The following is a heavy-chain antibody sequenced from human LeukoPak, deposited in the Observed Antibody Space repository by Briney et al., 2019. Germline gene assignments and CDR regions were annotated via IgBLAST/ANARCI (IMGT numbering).Heavy chain of an antibody. CDR3: AKDASSGSSFDY. V-gene: IGHV3-48*03. CDR2: ISSSGSTI. CDR1: GVTFSSYE. J-gene: IGHJ4*02. D-gene: IGHD1-26*01. Sequence: GGSLRLSCAASGVTFSSYEMNWVRQAPGKGLEWVSYISSSGSTIYYADSVKGRFTISRDNAKNSLYLQMNSLRAEDTAVYYCAKDASSGSSFDYWGQGTLVTVSS.